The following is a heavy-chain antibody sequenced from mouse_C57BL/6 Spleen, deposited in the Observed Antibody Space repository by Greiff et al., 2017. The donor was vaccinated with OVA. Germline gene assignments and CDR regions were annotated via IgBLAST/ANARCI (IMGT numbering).Heavy chain of an antibody. CDR3: ARAHYYGSSYGWYFDV. D-gene: IGHD1-1*01. CDR1: GFTFSDYG. CDR2: ISSGSSTI. Sequence: EVQRVESGGGLVKPGGSLKLSCAASGFTFSDYGMHWVRQAPEKGLEWVAYISSGSSTIYYADTVKGRFTISRDNAKNTLFLQMTSLRSEDTAMYYCARAHYYGSSYGWYFDVWGTGTTVTVSS. V-gene: IGHV5-17*01. J-gene: IGHJ1*03.